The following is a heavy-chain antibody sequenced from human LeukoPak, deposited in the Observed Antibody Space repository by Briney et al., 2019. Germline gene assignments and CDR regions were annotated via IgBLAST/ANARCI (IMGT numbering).Heavy chain of an antibody. CDR1: GFTVSSNY. V-gene: IGHV3-66*02. Sequence: GGSLRLSCAASGFTVSSNYMSWVRQAPGKGLEWVSVIYSGGSTYYADSVKGRFTISRDNSKNTLYLQMNSLRAEDTAVYYCARAYTATALYYFYYWGQGTLVTVSS. D-gene: IGHD5-18*01. CDR2: IYSGGST. CDR3: ARAYTATALYYFYY. J-gene: IGHJ4*02.